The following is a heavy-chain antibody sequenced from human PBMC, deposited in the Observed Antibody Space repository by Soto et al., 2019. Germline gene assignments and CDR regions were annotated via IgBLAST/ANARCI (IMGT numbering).Heavy chain of an antibody. CDR1: GFTFSSYS. V-gene: IGHV3-21*01. CDR2: ISSGSDYI. J-gene: IGHJ3*01. Sequence: EVQLVESGGGLVKPGGSLRLSCAASGFTFSSYSMNWVRQAPGKGLEWVSSISSGSDYIFYADSVKGRFTISRDNAKNSLFLQMNSLTAEDTAVYYCARSPVGDAFNVWGQGQWSPSLQ. CDR3: ARSPVGDAFNV.